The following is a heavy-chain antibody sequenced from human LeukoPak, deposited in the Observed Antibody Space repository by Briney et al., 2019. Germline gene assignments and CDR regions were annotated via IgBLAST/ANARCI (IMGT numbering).Heavy chain of an antibody. CDR2: LHYDGTT. V-gene: IGHV4-39*01. D-gene: IGHD6-19*01. J-gene: IGHJ4*02. Sequence: SETLSLTCTVSGGSISSSSFYWAWIRQAPGKGLEWIAMLHYDGTTYYNPSLKSRVSISIDTSKNQFSLKLNSVTAADTAVYYCASQRVWVSGWQIDSWGQGTLVTVSS. CDR3: ASQRVWVSGWQIDS. CDR1: GGSISSSSFY.